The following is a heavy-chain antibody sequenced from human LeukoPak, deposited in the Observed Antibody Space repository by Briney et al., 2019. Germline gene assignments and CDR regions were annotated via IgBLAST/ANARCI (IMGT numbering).Heavy chain of an antibody. CDR1: GFTFTNYG. J-gene: IGHJ4*02. CDR3: AKAPYLRGYHFDF. Sequence: GRSLTLSCAASGFTFTNYGMHWVRQAPGKGLEWVAIISHDGTIQHYGDSLKGRFTISRDNSKNTVSLQVNNLRPEDTAVYFWAKAPYLRGYHFDFWGQGIPVSVSS. CDR2: ISHDGTIQ. V-gene: IGHV3-30*18. D-gene: IGHD3-22*01.